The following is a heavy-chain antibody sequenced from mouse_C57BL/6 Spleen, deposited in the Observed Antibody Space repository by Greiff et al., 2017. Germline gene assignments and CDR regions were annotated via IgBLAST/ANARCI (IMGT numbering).Heavy chain of an antibody. CDR2: IWGDGST. CDR3: AKRSGGNYFDY. J-gene: IGHJ2*01. CDR1: GFSLTSYG. Sequence: QVQLKESGPGLVAPSQSLSITCTVSGFSLTSYGVSWVRQPPGKGLEWLGVIWGDGSTNYHSALIYSLGISKDKSKSQVVLKLNSLQTEDTATYYCAKRSGGNYFDYWGQGTTLTVSS. V-gene: IGHV2-3*01.